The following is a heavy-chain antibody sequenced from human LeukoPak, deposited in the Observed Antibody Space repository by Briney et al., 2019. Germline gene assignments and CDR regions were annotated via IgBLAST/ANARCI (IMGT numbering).Heavy chain of an antibody. V-gene: IGHV1-18*01. CDR3: ARDPRFRSPGQRFDP. J-gene: IGHJ5*02. D-gene: IGHD3-3*01. Sequence: ASVKVSCKASGYTFTSYGISWVRQAPGQGLEWMGWISAYNGNTNYAQKLQGRVTMTTDTSTSTAYMELRSLRSDDTAVYYCARDPRFRSPGQRFDPWGQGTLVTVSS. CDR2: ISAYNGNT. CDR1: GYTFTSYG.